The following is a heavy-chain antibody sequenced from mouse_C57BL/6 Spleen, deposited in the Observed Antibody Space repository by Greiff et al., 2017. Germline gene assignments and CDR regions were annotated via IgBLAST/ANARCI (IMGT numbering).Heavy chain of an antibody. D-gene: IGHD1-1*01. Sequence: LVESGPELVKPGASVKISCKASGYAFSSSWMNWVKQRPGKGLEWIGRIYPGDGDTNYNGKFKGKATLTADKSSSTAYMQLSSLTSEDSAVYFCARSNYYYGSPWFAYWGQGTLVTVSA. CDR1: GYAFSSSW. CDR2: IYPGDGDT. J-gene: IGHJ3*01. CDR3: ARSNYYYGSPWFAY. V-gene: IGHV1-82*01.